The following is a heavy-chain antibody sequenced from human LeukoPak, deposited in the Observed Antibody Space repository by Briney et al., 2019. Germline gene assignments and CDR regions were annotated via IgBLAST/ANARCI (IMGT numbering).Heavy chain of an antibody. D-gene: IGHD1-26*01. Sequence: TGGSLRLSCAASGFTFSSYSMNWVRQAPGKGLEWVSSISSSSSYIYYADSVKGRFTISIDNAKNSLYLQMNSLRAADTAVYYCASVGPDSGSYLGFDYWGQGTLVTVSS. CDR2: ISSSSSYI. V-gene: IGHV3-21*01. CDR3: ASVGPDSGSYLGFDY. CDR1: GFTFSSYS. J-gene: IGHJ4*02.